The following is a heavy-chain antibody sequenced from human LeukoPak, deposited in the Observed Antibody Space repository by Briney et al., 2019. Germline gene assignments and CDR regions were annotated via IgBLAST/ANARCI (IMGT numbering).Heavy chain of an antibody. J-gene: IGHJ4*02. CDR2: MNTNTGNP. V-gene: IGHV7-4-1*02. CDR1: GYTFTSYA. Sequence: ASVKVSCKASGYTFTSYAMNWVRQAPGQGLEWMGWMNTNTGNPTYAQGFTGRFVFSLDTSVSTAYLQISSLKAEDTAVYYCASPKAEPEWLLDYWGQGTLVTVSS. CDR3: ASPKAEPEWLLDY. D-gene: IGHD5-12*01.